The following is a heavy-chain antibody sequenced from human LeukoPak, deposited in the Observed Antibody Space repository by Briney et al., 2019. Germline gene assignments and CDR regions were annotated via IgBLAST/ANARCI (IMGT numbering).Heavy chain of an antibody. D-gene: IGHD2-8*01. V-gene: IGHV4-39*01. CDR2: IYYSGST. CDR1: GGSISSSSYY. J-gene: IGHJ3*02. CDR3: ATNGGQNPDAFDT. Sequence: SETLSLTCTVSGGSISSSSYYWGWIRQPPGKGLEWIGSIYYSGSTYYNPSLKSRVTISVDTSKNQFSLKLSSVTAADTAVYYCATNGGQNPDAFDTWGQGTMVTVSS.